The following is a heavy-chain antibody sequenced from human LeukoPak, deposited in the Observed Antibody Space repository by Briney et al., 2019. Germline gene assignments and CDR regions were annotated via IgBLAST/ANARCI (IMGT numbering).Heavy chain of an antibody. J-gene: IGHJ4*02. Sequence: GGSLRLSCAASGFTFSSYSMHWVRQAPGKGLEYVSAISSNGGSTSYANSVKGRFTISRDNAKNSLYLQMNSLRAEDTAVYYCATNSGYYFDYWGQGTLVTVSS. CDR2: ISSNGGST. CDR3: ATNSGYYFDY. CDR1: GFTFSSYS. V-gene: IGHV3-64*01. D-gene: IGHD3-22*01.